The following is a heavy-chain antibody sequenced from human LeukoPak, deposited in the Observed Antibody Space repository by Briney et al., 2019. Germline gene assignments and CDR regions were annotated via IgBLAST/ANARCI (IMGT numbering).Heavy chain of an antibody. CDR1: GFTFSSYS. CDR2: ISASGGTT. CDR3: ARSSLERHYSFDF. Sequence: PGGSLRLSCAASGFTFSSYSMNWVRRAPGKGLEWLSYISASGGTTYYADSVNGRFTISRDNAKNSLFLEMNSLRVDDTAMYFCARSSLERHYSFDFWGQGTLVTVSS. J-gene: IGHJ4*02. D-gene: IGHD1-1*01. V-gene: IGHV3-48*01.